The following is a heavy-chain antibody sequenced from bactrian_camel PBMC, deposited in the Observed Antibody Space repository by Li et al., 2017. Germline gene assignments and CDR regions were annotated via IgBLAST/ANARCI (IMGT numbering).Heavy chain of an antibody. Sequence: HVQLVESGGGSVQAGESLRLSCAASGSIGGSTSMGWFRQAPGKEREGVASIYGNGGSIYYSESVKGRFTISQDSATSTVYLQMDNLDPHDTGMYFCAADSWAACAVEYGPYSAGASIGYWGQGTQVTVS. CDR1: GSIGGSTS. V-gene: IGHV3S1*01. CDR3: AADSWAACAVEYGPYSAGASIGY. J-gene: IGHJ6*01. CDR2: IYGNGGSI. D-gene: IGHD1*01.